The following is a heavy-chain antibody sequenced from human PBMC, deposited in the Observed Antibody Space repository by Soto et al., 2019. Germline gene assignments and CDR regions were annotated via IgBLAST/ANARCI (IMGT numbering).Heavy chain of an antibody. V-gene: IGHV1-69*01. Sequence: QVQLVQSGAEVKKPGSSVKVSCKASGGPFRSYAISWVRQAPGQGLEWMGGIIPIFGTANYAQKFQGRVTITADESTSTAYMELSSLRSEDTAVYYCASRLGFGDPQGGQNWFDPWGQGTLVTVSS. CDR2: IIPIFGTA. CDR3: ASRLGFGDPQGGQNWFDP. J-gene: IGHJ5*02. D-gene: IGHD3-10*01. CDR1: GGPFRSYA.